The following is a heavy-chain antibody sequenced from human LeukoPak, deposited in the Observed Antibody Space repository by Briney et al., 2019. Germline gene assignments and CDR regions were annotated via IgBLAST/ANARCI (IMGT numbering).Heavy chain of an antibody. V-gene: IGHV3-30*18. CDR3: AKVWGIAVAATWFAS. CDR2: ISYDGSNK. Sequence: PGGSLRLSFAASGFTFNSWGMHWVRQAPGKGLEWVAVISYDGSNKYYADSVKGRFTISRDNSKNTLYLQMNSLRAEDTAVYYCAKVWGIAVAATWFASTGQGTLVTVSS. D-gene: IGHD6-19*01. CDR1: GFTFNSWG. J-gene: IGHJ5*01.